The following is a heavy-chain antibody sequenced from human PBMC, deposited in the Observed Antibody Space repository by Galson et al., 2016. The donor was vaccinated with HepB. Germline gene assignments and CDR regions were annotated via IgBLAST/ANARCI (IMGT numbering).Heavy chain of an antibody. CDR3: ARDRDSSSYYSLDY. V-gene: IGHV4-59*01. J-gene: IGHJ4*02. CDR2: IYYGGRT. CDR1: GGSISSYY. D-gene: IGHD3-22*01. Sequence: SETLSLTCTVSGGSISSYYWSWIRQPPGKGLEWIGYIYYGGRTNYNPTLKSRVSISVDTSKNQFYLNLRSVTAADTAVYYRARDRDSSSYYSLDYWGQGTLVTVSS.